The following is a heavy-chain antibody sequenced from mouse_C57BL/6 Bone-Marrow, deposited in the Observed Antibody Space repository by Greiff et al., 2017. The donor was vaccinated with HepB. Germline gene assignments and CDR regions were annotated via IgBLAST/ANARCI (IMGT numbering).Heavy chain of an antibody. D-gene: IGHD2-3*01. V-gene: IGHV1-39*01. J-gene: IGHJ1*03. CDR2: INPNYGTT. Sequence: EVKLMESGPELVKPGASVKISCKASGYSFTDYNMNWVKQSNGKSLEWIGVINPNYGTTSYNQKFKGKATLTVDQSSSTAYMQLNSLTSEDSAVYYCARGGLLRGYFDVWGTGTTVTVSS. CDR3: ARGGLLRGYFDV. CDR1: GYSFTDYN.